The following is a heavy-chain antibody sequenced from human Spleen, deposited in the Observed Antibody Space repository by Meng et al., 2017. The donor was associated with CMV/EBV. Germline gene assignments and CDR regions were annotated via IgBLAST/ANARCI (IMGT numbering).Heavy chain of an antibody. Sequence: EVQLVESXXGLVNPGGSLRLSCVASGFTFGHYTMNWVRQAPGKGLEWVSSISSSSSYIYYADSVKGRFTISRDNAKNSLYLQMNSLRAEDTAVYYCAREEALYSFDYWGQGTLVNVSS. CDR2: ISSSSSYI. V-gene: IGHV3-21*01. CDR1: GFTFGHYT. J-gene: IGHJ4*02. CDR3: AREEALYSFDY.